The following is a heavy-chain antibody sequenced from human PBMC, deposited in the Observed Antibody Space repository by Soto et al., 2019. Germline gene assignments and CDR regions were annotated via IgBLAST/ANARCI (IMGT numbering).Heavy chain of an antibody. CDR3: AKVRYDYVWGSYRYTGLGY. D-gene: IGHD3-16*02. CDR1: GFTFSSSA. Sequence: VQLLESGGGLVQPGGSLRLSCAASGFTFSSSAMSWVRQAPGKGLEWVSAISGSGGSTYYADSVKGRFTISRDNSKNTLYLQMNSLRAEDTAVYYCAKVRYDYVWGSYRYTGLGYWGQGTLVTVSS. J-gene: IGHJ4*02. V-gene: IGHV3-23*01. CDR2: ISGSGGST.